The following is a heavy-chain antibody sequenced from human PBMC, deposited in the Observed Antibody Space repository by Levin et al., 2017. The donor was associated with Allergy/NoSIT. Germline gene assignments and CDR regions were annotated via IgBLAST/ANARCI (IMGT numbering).Heavy chain of an antibody. CDR3: ARDRGSSWSNWFDP. V-gene: IGHV4-4*07. Sequence: SETLSLTCTVSGGSISSYYWSWIRQPAGKGLEWIGRIYTSGSTNYNPSLKSRVTMSVDTSKNQFSLKLSSVTAADTAVYYCARDRGSSWSNWFDPWGQGTLVTVSS. J-gene: IGHJ5*02. CDR1: GGSISSYY. CDR2: IYTSGST. D-gene: IGHD6-13*01.